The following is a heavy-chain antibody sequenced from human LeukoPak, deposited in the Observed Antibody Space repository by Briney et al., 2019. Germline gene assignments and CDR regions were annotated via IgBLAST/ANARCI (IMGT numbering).Heavy chain of an antibody. D-gene: IGHD5-12*01. CDR1: GYRFIGYY. CDR2: MNPNSGNT. V-gene: IGHV1-8*02. J-gene: IGHJ5*02. Sequence: GASVKVSCKASGYRFIGYYIHWVRQATGQGLEWMGWMNPNSGNTGYAQKFQGRVTMTRNTSISTAYMELSSLRSEDTAVYYCARAARLGNWFDPWGQGTLVTVSS. CDR3: ARAARLGNWFDP.